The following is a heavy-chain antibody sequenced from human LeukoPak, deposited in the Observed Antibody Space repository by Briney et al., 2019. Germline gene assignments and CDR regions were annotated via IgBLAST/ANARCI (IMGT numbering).Heavy chain of an antibody. CDR3: ATFRDDAGWFDP. J-gene: IGHJ5*02. Sequence: ASVKVSCKVSGYTLTELSMHWVRQAPGKGLEWMGGFDPEVGETIYAQKFQGRVTMTEDTSTDTAYMELSSLRSEDTAVYYCATFRDDAGWFDPWGQGTLVTVSS. V-gene: IGHV1-24*01. D-gene: IGHD1-1*01. CDR2: FDPEVGET. CDR1: GYTLTELS.